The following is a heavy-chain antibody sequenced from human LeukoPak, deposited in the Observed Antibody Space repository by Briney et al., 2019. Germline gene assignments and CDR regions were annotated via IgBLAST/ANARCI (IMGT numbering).Heavy chain of an antibody. V-gene: IGHV4-39*01. CDR3: ARQGWLQSVDPSNYYYYYMDV. Sequence: KPSETLSPPCTVSGGSISSSSYYWGWIRQPPGKGLEWIGSIYYSGSTYYNPSLKSRVTISVDTSKNQFSLKLSSVTSADTAVYYCARQGWLQSVDPSNYYYYYMDVWGKGTTVTVSS. D-gene: IGHD5-24*01. J-gene: IGHJ6*03. CDR2: IYYSGST. CDR1: GGSISSSSYY.